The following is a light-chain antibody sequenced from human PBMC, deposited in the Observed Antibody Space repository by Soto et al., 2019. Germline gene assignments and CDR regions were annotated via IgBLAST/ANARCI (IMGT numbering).Light chain of an antibody. Sequence: QSVLTQPPSVSGTPGQRVTISCSGSSSNIGSNTVNWYQQLPGTAPKLLIYSNNQRPSGVPDRLSGSKSGTSASLAISGLQSEDEDDYYCAAWDDSLNGVVFGGGTKLTVL. CDR3: AAWDDSLNGVV. CDR2: SNN. CDR1: SSNIGSNT. J-gene: IGLJ2*01. V-gene: IGLV1-44*01.